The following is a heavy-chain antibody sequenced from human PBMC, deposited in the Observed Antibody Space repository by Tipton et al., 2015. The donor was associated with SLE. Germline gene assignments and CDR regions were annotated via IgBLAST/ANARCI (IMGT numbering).Heavy chain of an antibody. Sequence: QLVQSGAEVKKPGESLRISCKGSGYSFTSYWISWVRQMPGKGLEWMGRIDPSDSYTNYSPSFQGHVSISADKSISTAYLQWSSLKASDTAIYYCASYNSSGGWFDPWGQGTLVTVSS. CDR2: IDPSDSYT. CDR3: ASYNSSGGWFDP. V-gene: IGHV5-10-1*01. CDR1: GYSFTSYW. D-gene: IGHD6-13*01. J-gene: IGHJ5*02.